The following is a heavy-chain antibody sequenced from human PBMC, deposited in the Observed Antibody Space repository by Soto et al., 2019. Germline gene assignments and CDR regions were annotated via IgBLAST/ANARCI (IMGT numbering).Heavy chain of an antibody. V-gene: IGHV1-69*06. CDR1: GGTFSSYA. D-gene: IGHD1-26*01. CDR2: IIPIFGTA. Sequence: ASVKVSCKASGGTFSSYAISWVRQAPGQGLEWMGGIIPIFGTANYAQKFQGRVTITADKSTSTAYMELSSLRSEDTAVYYGARHSYSGSYPFDYWGQGTLVPVSS. CDR3: ARHSYSGSYPFDY. J-gene: IGHJ4*02.